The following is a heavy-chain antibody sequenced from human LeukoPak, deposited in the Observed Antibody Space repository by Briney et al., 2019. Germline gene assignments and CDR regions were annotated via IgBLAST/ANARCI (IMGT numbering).Heavy chain of an antibody. Sequence: SETLSLTCTVSVGSISSYYWSWMRQPPGKGLEWVGYIYYSGSTNYNLCLKSRVTISVDKSKHQFSLKLNSVTAADTAGHFFAWGVAGAGGFDYWGKGTLVTVSS. CDR2: IYYSGST. J-gene: IGHJ4*02. CDR3: AWGVAGAGGFDY. V-gene: IGHV4-59*03. D-gene: IGHD6-19*01. CDR1: VGSISSYY.